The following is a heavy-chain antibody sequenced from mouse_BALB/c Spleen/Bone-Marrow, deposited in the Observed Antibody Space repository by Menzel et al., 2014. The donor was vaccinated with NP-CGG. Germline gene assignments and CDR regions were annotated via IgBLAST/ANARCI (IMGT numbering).Heavy chain of an antibody. V-gene: IGHV1S81*02. CDR2: INPSNGRN. CDR1: GYSFTSYW. Sequence: QVQLQQPGAELVKPGASVRLSCKASGYSFTSYWIHWGKQRPGQGLEWIGEINPSNGRNNYNEKFKNKATLTVDKSSSTAYMQLSSLTSEDSAVYYCARYDGPAWFAYWGQGTLVTVSA. J-gene: IGHJ3*01. D-gene: IGHD2-3*01. CDR3: ARYDGPAWFAY.